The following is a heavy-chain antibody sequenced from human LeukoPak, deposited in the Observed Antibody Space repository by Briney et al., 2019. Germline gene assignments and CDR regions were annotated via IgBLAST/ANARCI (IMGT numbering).Heavy chain of an antibody. CDR1: EFTVSSNY. J-gene: IGHJ6*02. CDR2: IYSGGST. CDR3: AREDSNWGYYYYYGMDV. Sequence: GGSLRLSCSASEFTVSSNYMSWFRQAPGKGLEWCSVIYSGGSTYYADSVKGRFTISRDNSKNTLYLQMNSLRAEDTAVYYCAREDSNWGYYYYYGMDVWGQGTTVTVSS. D-gene: IGHD7-27*01. V-gene: IGHV3-66*01.